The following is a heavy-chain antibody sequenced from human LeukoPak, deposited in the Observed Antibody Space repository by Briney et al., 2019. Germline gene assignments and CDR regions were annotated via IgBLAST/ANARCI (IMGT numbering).Heavy chain of an antibody. CDR1: GYTFTGYY. CDR3: ASFPMTTVTTKLVDY. J-gene: IGHJ4*02. CDR2: INPNSGGT. D-gene: IGHD4-11*01. V-gene: IGHV1-2*02. Sequence: GASVKVSCKASGYTFTGYYMHWVRQAPGQGLEWMGWINPNSGGTNYAQKFQGRVTMTRDTSISTAYMGLSRLRSDDTAVYYCASFPMTTVTTKLVDYWGQGTLVTVSS.